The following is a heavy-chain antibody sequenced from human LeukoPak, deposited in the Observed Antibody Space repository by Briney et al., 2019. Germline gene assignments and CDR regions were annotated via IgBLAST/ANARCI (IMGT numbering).Heavy chain of an antibody. CDR2: INWNGGST. D-gene: IGHD1-26*01. V-gene: IGHV3-20*04. CDR3: ARVIRELRGYYFDY. J-gene: IGHJ4*02. CDR1: GFTFDDYG. Sequence: GGSLRLSCAASGFTFDDYGMSWVRQAPGKGLEWVSGINWNGGSTGYADSVKGRFTISRDNAKNSLYLQMNSLRAEDTALYYCARVIRELRGYYFDYWGQGTLVTVSP.